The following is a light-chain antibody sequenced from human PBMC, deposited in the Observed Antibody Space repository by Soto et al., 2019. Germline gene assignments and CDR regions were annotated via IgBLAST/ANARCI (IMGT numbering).Light chain of an antibody. CDR1: QSVNIN. CDR3: QQYNKWPRT. Sequence: EIVMTQSPATLSVSPGERATLSCRASQSVNINLAWYQQKPGQAPRLLIFGASSRANGIPARFSGSGSGTESTLTISNLQTEDFAVYYCQQYNKWPRTFGQGTKVDIK. CDR2: GAS. V-gene: IGKV3-15*01. J-gene: IGKJ1*01.